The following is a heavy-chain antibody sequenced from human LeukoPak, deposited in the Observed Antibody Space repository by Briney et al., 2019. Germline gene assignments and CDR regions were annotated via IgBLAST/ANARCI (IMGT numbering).Heavy chain of an antibody. CDR2: ISSSSSTI. CDR3: ASSKVVVPAASYGLDV. Sequence: GGSLRLSCAASGFTFSTYSMNWVRQAPGKGLEWVSYISSSSSTIYYADSVKGRFTISRDNAKNSLYLQMNSLRAEDTAVYYCASSKVVVPAASYGLDVWGQGTTVTVSS. J-gene: IGHJ6*02. CDR1: GFTFSTYS. D-gene: IGHD2-2*01. V-gene: IGHV3-48*04.